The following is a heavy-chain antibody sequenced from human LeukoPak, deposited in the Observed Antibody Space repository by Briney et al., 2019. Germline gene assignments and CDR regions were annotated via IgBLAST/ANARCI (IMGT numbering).Heavy chain of an antibody. V-gene: IGHV3-7*04. CDR1: GFTFNRYW. Sequence: GGSLRLSCAASGFTFNRYWMSWVRQAPGKGLEWVANIKEDGSEKYYVDSVKGRFTISRDNAKNSLYLQMNSLRAEDTAVYYCARAQGGVWGQGTTVTVSS. J-gene: IGHJ6*02. CDR3: ARAQGGV. CDR2: IKEDGSEK. D-gene: IGHD3-16*01.